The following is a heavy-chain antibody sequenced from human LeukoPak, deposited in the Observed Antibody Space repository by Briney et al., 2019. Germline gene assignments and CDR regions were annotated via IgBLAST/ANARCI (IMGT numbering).Heavy chain of an antibody. CDR1: GYTLTELS. D-gene: IGHD5-24*01. CDR3: ATTSGWLQYYFDY. CDR2: FDPEDGET. Sequence: GASVNVSCKVSGYTLTELSMHWVRQAPGKGLEWMGGFDPEDGETIYAQKFQGRVTMTEDTSTDTAYMELSSLRSEDTAVYYCATTSGWLQYYFDYWGQGTLVTVTS. V-gene: IGHV1-24*01. J-gene: IGHJ4*02.